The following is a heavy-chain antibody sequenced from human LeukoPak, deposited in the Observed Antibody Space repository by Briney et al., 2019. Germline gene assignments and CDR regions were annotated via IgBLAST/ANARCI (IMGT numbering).Heavy chain of an antibody. CDR3: ANPPYSKDAFDI. CDR2: ISGSGGST. Sequence: GGSLRLSCAASGFTFSSYAMSWVRQAPGKGLGWVPAISGSGGSTYYADSVKGRFTISRDNSKNTLYLQMNSLRAEDTAVYYCANPPYSKDAFDIWGQGTMVTVSS. V-gene: IGHV3-23*01. CDR1: GFTFSSYA. J-gene: IGHJ3*02. D-gene: IGHD4-11*01.